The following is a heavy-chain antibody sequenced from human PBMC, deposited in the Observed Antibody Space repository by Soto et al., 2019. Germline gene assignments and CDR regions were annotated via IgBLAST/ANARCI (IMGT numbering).Heavy chain of an antibody. V-gene: IGHV1-3*01. D-gene: IGHD2-21*02. J-gene: IGHJ6*02. CDR2: INAGNGNT. CDR1: GDTITGRY. Sequence: SEESGDTITGRYMHWLRQDTEKGLEWMGWINAGNGNTKYLQKFQGRVTITRDTSASTAYMELSSLRSEDTAVYYCAREVKTVIMAGDAEDYSGLDVWGQGTTVNRLL. CDR3: AREVKTVIMAGDAEDYSGLDV.